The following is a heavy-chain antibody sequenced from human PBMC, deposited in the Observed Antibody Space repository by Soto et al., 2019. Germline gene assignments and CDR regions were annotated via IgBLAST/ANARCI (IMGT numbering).Heavy chain of an antibody. CDR1: GGSFSGYY. CDR3: ARDGYYDILTGYYKWDDAFDI. J-gene: IGHJ3*02. V-gene: IGHV4-34*01. CDR2: INHSGST. Sequence: SETLSLTCAVYGGSFSGYYWSWIRQPPGKGLEWIGEINHSGSTNYNPSLKSRVTISVDTSKNQFSLKLSSVTAADTAVYYCARDGYYDILTGYYKWDDAFDIWGQGTMVTVSS. D-gene: IGHD3-9*01.